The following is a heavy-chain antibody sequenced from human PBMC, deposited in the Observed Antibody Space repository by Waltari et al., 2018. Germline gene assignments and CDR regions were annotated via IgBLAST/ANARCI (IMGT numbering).Heavy chain of an antibody. J-gene: IGHJ4*02. CDR3: ARGTYYYDSSGYPPQPYFDY. Sequence: QVQLQESGPGLVKPSETLSLTCTVSGGSISSHYWSWIRQPPGKGLEWIGYIYYSGSTNYNPSLKSRVTISVDTSKNQFSLKLSSVTAADTAVYYCARGTYYYDSSGYPPQPYFDYWGQGTLVTVSS. CDR1: GGSISSHY. CDR2: IYYSGST. V-gene: IGHV4-59*11. D-gene: IGHD3-22*01.